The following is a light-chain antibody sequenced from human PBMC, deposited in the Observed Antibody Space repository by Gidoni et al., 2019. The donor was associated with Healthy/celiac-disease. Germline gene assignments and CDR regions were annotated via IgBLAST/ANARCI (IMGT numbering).Light chain of an antibody. CDR1: QSVLYSSNNKNY. Sequence: DIVMTQSLVSLAVSLGERATINCKSSQSVLYSSNNKNYLAWYQQKPGQPPKLLIYWASTRESGVPDRFSGSGSGTDFTLTISSLQAEDVAVYYCQQYYSTPPAFXQXTKVEIK. J-gene: IGKJ1*01. CDR3: QQYYSTPPA. V-gene: IGKV4-1*01. CDR2: WAS.